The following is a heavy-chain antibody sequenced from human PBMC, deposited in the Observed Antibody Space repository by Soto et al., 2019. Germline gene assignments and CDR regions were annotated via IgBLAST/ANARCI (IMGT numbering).Heavy chain of an antibody. CDR3: ARAGVPAATNYYYYGMDV. CDR1: GYTSTNYW. J-gene: IGHJ6*02. Sequence: GESLKISCKGFGYTSTNYWIGWVRQMPGKRPECMGIIYPGDSDNKYTPSFQGQITISADKPISTASQQCSSLNASYTANYSRARAGVPAATNYYYYGMDVWGQGTTVT. V-gene: IGHV5-51*04. CDR2: IYPGDSDN. D-gene: IGHD2-2*01.